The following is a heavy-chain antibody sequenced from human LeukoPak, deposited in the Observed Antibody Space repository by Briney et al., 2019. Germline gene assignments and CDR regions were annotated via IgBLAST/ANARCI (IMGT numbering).Heavy chain of an antibody. CDR3: AREVRRSTSCSLFDY. Sequence: PGRSLRLSCAASGFTFSSYGMHWVRQAPGKGLEWVAVIWYDGSNKYYADSVKGRFTISRDNSKNTLYLQMNSLRAEDTAVYYCAREVRRSTSCSLFDYWGQGTLVTVSS. D-gene: IGHD2-2*01. V-gene: IGHV3-33*01. CDR2: IWYDGSNK. J-gene: IGHJ4*02. CDR1: GFTFSSYG.